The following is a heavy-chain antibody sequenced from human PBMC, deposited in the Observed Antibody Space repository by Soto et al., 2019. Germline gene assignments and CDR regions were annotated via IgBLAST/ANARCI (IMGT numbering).Heavy chain of an antibody. J-gene: IGHJ5*02. V-gene: IGHV3-7*01. D-gene: IGHD1-1*01. CDR3: ARDGDGYPA. CDR1: GFTFSRNW. CDR2: IKQDGSEK. Sequence: EVQLVESGGGLVQPGGSLTLSCAASGFTFSRNWMSWVRQAPGKGLEWVANIKQDGSEKYYADAVKGRFTLSRDNVENSLYLQMNSLRAEDTAVYYCARDGDGYPAWGQETLDTVSS.